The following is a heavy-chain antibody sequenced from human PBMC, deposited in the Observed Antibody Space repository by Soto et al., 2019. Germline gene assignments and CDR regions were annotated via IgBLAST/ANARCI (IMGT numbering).Heavy chain of an antibody. CDR2: ISYDGSNK. V-gene: IGHV3-30-3*01. CDR1: GFTFSSYA. CDR3: ARGLTYITIFGVVTYGMDV. J-gene: IGHJ6*02. D-gene: IGHD3-3*01. Sequence: PGGSLRLSCAASGFTFSSYAMHWFRQAPGKGLEWVAVISYDGSNKYYADSVKGRFTISRDNSKNTLYLQMNSLRAEDTAVYYCARGLTYITIFGVVTYGMDVWGQGTTVTVSS.